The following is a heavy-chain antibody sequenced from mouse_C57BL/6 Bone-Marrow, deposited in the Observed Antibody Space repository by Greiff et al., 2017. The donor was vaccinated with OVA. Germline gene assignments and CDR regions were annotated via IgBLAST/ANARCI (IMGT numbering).Heavy chain of an antibody. V-gene: IGHV5-9-1*02. J-gene: IGHJ3*01. CDR3: TREGLYYDYDGTWFAY. CDR1: GFTFSSYA. D-gene: IGHD2-4*01. Sequence: EVMLVESGEGLVKPGGSLKLSCAASGFTFSSYAMSWVRQTPEKRLEWVAYISSGGDYIYYADTVKGRFTISRDNARNTLYLQMSSLKSEDTAMYYCTREGLYYDYDGTWFAYWGQGTLVTVSA. CDR2: ISSGGDYI.